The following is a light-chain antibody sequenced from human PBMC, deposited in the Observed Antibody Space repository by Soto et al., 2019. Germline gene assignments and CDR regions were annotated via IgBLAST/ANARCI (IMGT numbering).Light chain of an antibody. CDR1: SGHTNYA. J-gene: IGLJ3*02. V-gene: IGLV4-69*01. CDR2: VNNDGTH. Sequence: QSVLTQSPSASASLGASVKLTCTLSSGHTNYAIAWHQQRPETGPRFLMKVNNDGTHVKGDEIPDRFSGSTSGTQRYLTISGLQSEDEADYYCQTWGAGIRVFGGGTKLTVL. CDR3: QTWGAGIRV.